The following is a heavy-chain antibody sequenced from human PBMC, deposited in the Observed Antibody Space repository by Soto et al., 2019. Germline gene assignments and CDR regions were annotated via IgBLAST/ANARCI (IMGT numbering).Heavy chain of an antibody. J-gene: IGHJ4*02. CDR3: TTDFDQYNWNDGSGY. D-gene: IGHD1-1*01. V-gene: IGHV3-15*07. CDR2: IKSKTDGGTT. CDR1: GFTFSNAW. Sequence: GGSLRLSCAASGFTFSNAWMNWVRQAPGKGLEWVGRIKSKTDGGTTDYAAPVKGRVTNSRDDSKNTLYLQMNSLKTEDTAVYYCTTDFDQYNWNDGSGYWGQGTLVTVSS.